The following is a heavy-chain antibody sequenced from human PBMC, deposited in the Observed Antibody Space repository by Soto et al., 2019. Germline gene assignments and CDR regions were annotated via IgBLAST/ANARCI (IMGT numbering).Heavy chain of an antibody. CDR1: GGSFSDYF. Sequence: PSETLSLTCAVYGGSFSDYFWSWIRQPPGKGLEWIGEIYHSGTTHYTPSLKSRVTISVDTSKNQFSLRLSSVTAADTAVYYCARQPVSLNGKFFFYQHGMDVSGQGTTVTVS. CDR2: IYHSGTT. V-gene: IGHV4-34*01. D-gene: IGHD2-8*01. CDR3: ARQPVSLNGKFFFYQHGMDV. J-gene: IGHJ6*02.